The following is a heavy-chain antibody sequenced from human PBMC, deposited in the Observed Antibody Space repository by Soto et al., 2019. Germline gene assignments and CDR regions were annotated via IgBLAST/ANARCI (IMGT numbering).Heavy chain of an antibody. CDR3: ARQEVPQWFTKGYYGMDV. D-gene: IGHD2-8*01. Sequence: PAETLDLTFAVYGWTLSGYYWTWIRQPPGKGLEWIGEINHRGNTNYNPSLKSRVTISVDTSKNQFSLKLTSVTAADTAVYYCARQEVPQWFTKGYYGMDVWDQGTTVTVSS. CDR1: GWTLSGYY. V-gene: IGHV4-34*01. J-gene: IGHJ6*02. CDR2: INHRGNT.